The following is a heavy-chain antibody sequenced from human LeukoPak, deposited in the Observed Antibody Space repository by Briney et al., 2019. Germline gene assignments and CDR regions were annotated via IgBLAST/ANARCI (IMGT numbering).Heavy chain of an antibody. CDR2: ISGSGGST. J-gene: IGHJ4*02. CDR1: GFTFSSYA. CDR3: AKGDSSGYHNDY. V-gene: IGHV3-23*01. D-gene: IGHD3-22*01. Sequence: SGGSLRLSCAASGFTFSSYAMSWVRQAPGKGLEWVSAISGSGGSTYYADSVKGRFTISRDNSKNTLYLQMNSLRAEDTAVYYCAKGDSSGYHNDYWGQGTLVTVSS.